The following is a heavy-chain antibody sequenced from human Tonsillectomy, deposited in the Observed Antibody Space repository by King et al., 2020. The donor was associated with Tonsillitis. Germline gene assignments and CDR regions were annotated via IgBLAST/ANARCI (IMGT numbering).Heavy chain of an antibody. Sequence: VQLVESGGGVVQPGRSLRLSCAASGFTFISYGMHWVRQAAGKGLEWVAVISYDGSHKSYADSVKGRFTISRDNSENTLYLQMNSLRAEDTAVYYRAVLLSGSYSGSSSPAFDIWGQGTMVTVSS. D-gene: IGHD1-26*01. CDR2: ISYDGSHK. V-gene: IGHV3-30*03. J-gene: IGHJ3*02. CDR3: AVLLSGSYSGSSSPAFDI. CDR1: GFTFISYG.